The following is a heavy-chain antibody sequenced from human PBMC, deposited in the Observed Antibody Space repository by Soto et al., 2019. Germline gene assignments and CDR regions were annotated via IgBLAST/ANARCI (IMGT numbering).Heavy chain of an antibody. J-gene: IGHJ4*02. CDR2: INHSGST. V-gene: IGHV4-34*01. Sequence: PSETLSLTCAVYAGSFSGYYWSWIRQPPGKGLEWIGEINHSGSTNYNPSLKSRVTISVDTSKNQFSLKLSSVTAADTAVYYCARGRGGYCSGGSCYPNFVVVIAPFDYWGQGTLFTVSS. D-gene: IGHD2-15*01. CDR1: AGSFSGYY. CDR3: ARGRGGYCSGGSCYPNFVVVIAPFDY.